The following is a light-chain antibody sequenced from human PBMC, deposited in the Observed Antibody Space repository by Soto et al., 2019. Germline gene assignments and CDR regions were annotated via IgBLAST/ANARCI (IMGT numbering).Light chain of an antibody. Sequence: QSVLTQPASVSGSPGQSITISCTGTSGDVGGYNYVSWYQHHPGKAPKLMIYDVSNRPSGVSNRFSGSKSGNTASLSISGLQPEDEADYYCSSYRTSNTRQIVCGTGTKVTIL. CDR2: DVS. V-gene: IGLV2-14*03. J-gene: IGLJ1*01. CDR1: SGDVGGYNY. CDR3: SSYRTSNTRQIV.